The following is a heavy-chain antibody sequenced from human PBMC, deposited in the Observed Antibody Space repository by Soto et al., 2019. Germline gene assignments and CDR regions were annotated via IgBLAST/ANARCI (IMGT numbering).Heavy chain of an antibody. CDR2: IYYSGTT. V-gene: IGHV4-39*02. CDR3: ARPGGSGWFYFDS. J-gene: IGHJ4*02. CDR1: GDSITSNSYF. Sequence: PSETLSLTCTVSGDSITSNSYFWAWIRQPPGKGLEWIGSIYYSGTTYYNPSLKSRVTISVDTSKNHFSLKLTSVTAADTAVYYCARPGGSGWFYFDSWGQGSQVTVSS. D-gene: IGHD6-13*01.